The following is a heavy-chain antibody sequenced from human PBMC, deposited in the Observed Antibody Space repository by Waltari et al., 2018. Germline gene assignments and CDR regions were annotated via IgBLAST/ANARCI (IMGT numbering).Heavy chain of an antibody. J-gene: IGHJ3*01. CDR2: MSYTGAT. D-gene: IGHD5-12*01. CDR3: ATYIGASVGTAAFDV. V-gene: IGHV4-39*01. Sequence: QLQLQESGPGLGKPSETLSLTCSVSAVSITSTRHYWGWIRQPPGQGLEWIGTMSYTGATYSSPSLQSRVTISRDTSKNQLSLTLGSVTAADTAVYYCATYIGASVGTAAFDVWGQGTMVTVSS. CDR1: AVSITSTRHY.